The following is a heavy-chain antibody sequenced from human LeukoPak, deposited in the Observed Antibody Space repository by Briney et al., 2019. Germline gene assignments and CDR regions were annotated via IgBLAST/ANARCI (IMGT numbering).Heavy chain of an antibody. CDR3: ARGVKRSSGWTHYFDY. V-gene: IGHV1-46*01. J-gene: IGHJ4*02. Sequence: ASVKVSYKASGYTFISYYIHWVRQAPGQGLEWMGIINPSGGSTSYAQNFQGRVTMTRDTSTSTVYMELSSLRSEDTAVYYCARGVKRSSGWTHYFDYWGQGTLVTVSS. D-gene: IGHD6-19*01. CDR2: INPSGGST. CDR1: GYTFISYY.